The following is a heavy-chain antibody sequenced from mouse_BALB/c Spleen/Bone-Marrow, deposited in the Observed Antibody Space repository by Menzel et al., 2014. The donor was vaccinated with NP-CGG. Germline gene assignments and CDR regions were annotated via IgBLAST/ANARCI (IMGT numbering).Heavy chain of an antibody. J-gene: IGHJ4*01. V-gene: IGHV14-3*02. CDR3: ARWEYYAMDY. CDR2: IDPANGNT. CDR1: GFNIKDTY. D-gene: IGHD4-1*01. Sequence: EVQLQQSGAELVKPGASVKLSCTATGFNIKDTYMHWVKQRPEQGLEWIGRIDPANGNTKYDPKFQGKATITADTSSNTAYLQLSSLTSEDTAVYYCARWEYYAMDYWGQGTSVAVSS.